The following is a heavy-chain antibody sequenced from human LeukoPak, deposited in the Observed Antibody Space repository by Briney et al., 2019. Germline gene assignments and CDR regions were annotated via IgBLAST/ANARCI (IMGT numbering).Heavy chain of an antibody. D-gene: IGHD6-19*01. Sequence: KTSETLSLTCTVSGDSFSSVTDYWAWIRQPPGKGLEWIASGDYSGGTYYNPSLESRVAISADMSKNQFSLKLTSVTGADTAVYYCAGERGEEYSSGWYNRNYFDNWGQGIRVTVSS. CDR2: GDYSGGT. J-gene: IGHJ4*02. CDR1: GDSFSSVTDY. V-gene: IGHV4-39*07. CDR3: AGERGEEYSSGWYNRNYFDN.